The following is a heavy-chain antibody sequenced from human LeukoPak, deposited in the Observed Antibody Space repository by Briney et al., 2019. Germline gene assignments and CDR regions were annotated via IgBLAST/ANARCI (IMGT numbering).Heavy chain of an antibody. CDR1: GFSFSDYY. J-gene: IGHJ4*02. CDR3: AKGPMVRGVIMYYFDY. V-gene: IGHV3-11*01. CDR2: ISTTGGTI. Sequence: GGSLRLSCAASGFSFSDYYMAWIRQSPGKGLEWVSYISTTGGTIHYADSVKGRFTISRDNSKNTLYLQMNSLRAEDTAVYYCAKGPMVRGVIMYYFDYWGQGTLVTVSS. D-gene: IGHD3-10*01.